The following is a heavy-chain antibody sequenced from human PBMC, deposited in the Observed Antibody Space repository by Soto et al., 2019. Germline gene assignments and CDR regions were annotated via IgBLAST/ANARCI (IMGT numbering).Heavy chain of an antibody. J-gene: IGHJ4*02. V-gene: IGHV3-33*06. CDR3: AKYYYDSSGSFDY. CDR2: IWYDGSNK. CDR1: GFTFSSYG. D-gene: IGHD3-22*01. Sequence: QVQLVESGGGVVQPGRSLRLSCAASGFTFSSYGMHWVRQAPGKGLEWVAGIWYDGSNKYYADSVKGRFTISRDNSKNTLYLQMNSLRAEDTAVYYCAKYYYDSSGSFDYWGQGTLVTVSS.